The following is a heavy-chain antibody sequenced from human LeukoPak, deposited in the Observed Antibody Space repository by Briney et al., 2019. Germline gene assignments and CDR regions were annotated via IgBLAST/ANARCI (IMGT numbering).Heavy chain of an antibody. CDR1: GGSIGSQH. D-gene: IGHD2-21*02. V-gene: IGHV4-4*07. CDR3: ARGYVYGDFP. Sequence: SETLSLTCTVSGGSIGSQHWNWIRQPAGKGLEWIGRIYSSGSTIYNPSLKSRVTMSVDTSKNQFSLELSSVTAADTAVYYCARGYVYGDFPWGQGTLVSVSS. J-gene: IGHJ5*02. CDR2: IYSSGST.